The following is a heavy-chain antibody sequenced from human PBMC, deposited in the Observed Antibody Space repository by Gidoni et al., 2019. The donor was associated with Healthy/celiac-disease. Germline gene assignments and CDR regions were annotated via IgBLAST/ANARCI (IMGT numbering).Heavy chain of an antibody. V-gene: IGHV3-21*01. CDR1: GCHLLSSS. Sequence: EVQLVASGGGLVKPGGSLRLYCAASGCHLLSSSMNGVRHAPGKGLEWVSSISSSSSYIYYADSVKGRFTISRDNAKNSLYLQMNSLRAEDTAVYYCARDNLGYCSGGSCPLDYWGQGTLVTVSS. CDR2: ISSSSSYI. D-gene: IGHD2-15*01. CDR3: ARDNLGYCSGGSCPLDY. J-gene: IGHJ4*02.